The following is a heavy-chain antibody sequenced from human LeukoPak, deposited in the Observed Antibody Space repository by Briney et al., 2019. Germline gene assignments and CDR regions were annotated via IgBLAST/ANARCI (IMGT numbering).Heavy chain of an antibody. D-gene: IGHD6-19*01. J-gene: IGHJ4*02. V-gene: IGHV4-34*01. CDR2: INHSGST. CDR1: GGSFSGYY. CDR3: ARVSGYSSGWVY. Sequence: PSETLSLTCAVYGGSFSGYYWSWIRQPPGKGLEWIGEINHSGSTNYNPSLKSRVTISVDTSKNQFSLKPSSVTAADTAVYYCARVSGYSSGWVYWGQGTLVTVSS.